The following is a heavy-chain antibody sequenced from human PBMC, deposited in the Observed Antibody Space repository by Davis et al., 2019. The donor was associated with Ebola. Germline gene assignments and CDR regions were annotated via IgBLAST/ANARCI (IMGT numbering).Heavy chain of an antibody. Sequence: SETLSLTCTVSGGSISSYYWRWIRQPPGKGLEWIGYIYYSGSTNYNTSLKSRVTISVDTSKNQFSLKLSSVTAADTAVYYCARVLAVAGTTGHFYYYGMDVWGQGTTVTVSS. CDR2: IYYSGST. V-gene: IGHV4-59*01. D-gene: IGHD6-19*01. CDR3: ARVLAVAGTTGHFYYYGMDV. J-gene: IGHJ6*02. CDR1: GGSISSYY.